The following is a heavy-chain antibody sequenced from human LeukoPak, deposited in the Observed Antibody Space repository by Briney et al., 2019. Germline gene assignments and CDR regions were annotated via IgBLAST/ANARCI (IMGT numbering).Heavy chain of an antibody. J-gene: IGHJ4*02. Sequence: GGSLRLSCAASGFTFSSYAMHWVRQAPGKGLEWVAVISYDGSNKCYADSVKGRFTISRDNSKNTLYLQMNSLRAEDTAVYYCARVSPNTVTTLQYFDYWGQGTLVTVSS. V-gene: IGHV3-30*04. CDR3: ARVSPNTVTTLQYFDY. D-gene: IGHD4-17*01. CDR2: ISYDGSNK. CDR1: GFTFSSYA.